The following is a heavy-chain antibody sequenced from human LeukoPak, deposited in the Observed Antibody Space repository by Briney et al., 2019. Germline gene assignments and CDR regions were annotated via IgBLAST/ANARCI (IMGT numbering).Heavy chain of an antibody. CDR3: AKALGGSGSYRNWFDP. V-gene: IGHV3-23*01. D-gene: IGHD1-26*01. Sequence: PGGSLRLSCAASGFTFSSYAMSWVRQAPGKGLEWVSAISGSGGSTYYADSVSGRFTISRDNSMNTLHPQMNSLRAEDTAVYYCAKALGGSGSYRNWFDPWGQGTLVTVSS. CDR2: ISGSGGST. J-gene: IGHJ5*02. CDR1: GFTFSSYA.